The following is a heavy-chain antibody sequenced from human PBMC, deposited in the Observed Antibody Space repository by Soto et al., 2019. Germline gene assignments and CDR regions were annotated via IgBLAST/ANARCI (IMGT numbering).Heavy chain of an antibody. CDR1: GFTFSSYL. D-gene: IGHD3-3*01. Sequence: GGSLRLSRGASGFTFSSYLMHCLSHAPGKGLVGVSLVNGVGGATTCADSVNGRFTISTDNPKNTVYLQMNGMRAEDTAVYYCARDAGPDYYECWGQGTLVPVSS. J-gene: IGHJ4*02. CDR2: VNGVGGAT. CDR3: ARDAGPDYYEC. V-gene: IGHV3-74*01.